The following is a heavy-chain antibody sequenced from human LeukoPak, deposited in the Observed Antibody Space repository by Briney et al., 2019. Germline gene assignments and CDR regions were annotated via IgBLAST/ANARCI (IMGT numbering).Heavy chain of an antibody. CDR3: AKVLDGTGYWNYYFDS. D-gene: IGHD3-22*01. Sequence: GGSLRLSCAASGLTFRNYGMHWVRQAPGKGLEWVAVIWYDGSNKYYADSVKGRFTISRDNSKNTLYLQMNSLRAEDTAVYYCAKVLDGTGYWNYYFDSWGQGTLVTVSS. J-gene: IGHJ4*02. CDR2: IWYDGSNK. V-gene: IGHV3-33*06. CDR1: GLTFRNYG.